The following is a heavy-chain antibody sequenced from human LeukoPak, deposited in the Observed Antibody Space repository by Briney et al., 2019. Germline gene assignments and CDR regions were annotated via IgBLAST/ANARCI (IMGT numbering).Heavy chain of an antibody. J-gene: IGHJ5*02. CDR2: ISGGDIST. CDR1: GFTFRSYA. Sequence: GGSLRLSCAASGFTFRSYAMSWVRQAPGKGLEWVSSISGGDISTYYADSVTGRFTISRDNSKNTLYLQMTNLRAEDTAVYYCAKTVAGTLNWFDPWGQGTLVTVSS. V-gene: IGHV3-23*01. D-gene: IGHD6-19*01. CDR3: AKTVAGTLNWFDP.